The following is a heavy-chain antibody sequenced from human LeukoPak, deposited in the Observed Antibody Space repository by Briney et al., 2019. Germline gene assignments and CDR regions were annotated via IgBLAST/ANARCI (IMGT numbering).Heavy chain of an antibody. CDR3: ARGITFGGVIVNPFDY. Sequence: PGGSLRLSCAASGFTFSSYSMNWVRQAPGKGLEWVSSISSSSSYIYYADSVKGRFTISRDNAKNSLYLQMNSLRAEDTAVYYCARGITFGGVIVNPFDYWGQGTLVTVSS. J-gene: IGHJ4*02. D-gene: IGHD3-16*02. CDR2: ISSSSSYI. CDR1: GFTFSSYS. V-gene: IGHV3-21*01.